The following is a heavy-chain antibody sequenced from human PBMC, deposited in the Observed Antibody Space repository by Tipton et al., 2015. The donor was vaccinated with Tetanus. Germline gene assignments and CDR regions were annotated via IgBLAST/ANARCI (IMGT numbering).Heavy chain of an antibody. Sequence: QLVQSGAEVRKPGASVRVSCTLSGYYLTNYGISWVRQAPGEGLEWMAWISGYNGNTKFAQRFQGRLTMTRDTSTSTVYMDLSSLGSDDTAVYYCARVQEQRIYYYGMDVWGQGTTVTVSS. CDR2: ISGYNGNT. CDR1: GYYLTNYG. V-gene: IGHV1-18*01. J-gene: IGHJ6*02. CDR3: ARVQEQRIYYYGMDV. D-gene: IGHD6-25*01.